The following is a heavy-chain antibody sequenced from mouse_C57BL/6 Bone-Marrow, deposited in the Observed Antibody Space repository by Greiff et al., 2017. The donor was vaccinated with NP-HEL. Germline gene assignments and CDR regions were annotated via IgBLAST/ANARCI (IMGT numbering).Heavy chain of an antibody. Sequence: EVQLVESGEGLVKPGGSLKLSCAASGFTFSSYAMSWVRQTPEKRLEWVAYISSGGDYIYYADSVKGRFTISRDNARNTLYLQMSSLKSENTAMYYCTRDVDGYYPYYYAVDYGGQGTSVTVSA. J-gene: IGHJ4*01. V-gene: IGHV5-9-1*02. CDR3: TRDVDGYYPYYYAVDY. D-gene: IGHD2-3*01. CDR1: GFTFSSYA. CDR2: ISSGGDYI.